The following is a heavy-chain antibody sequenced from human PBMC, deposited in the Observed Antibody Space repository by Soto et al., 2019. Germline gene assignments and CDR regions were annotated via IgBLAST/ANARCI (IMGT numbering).Heavy chain of an antibody. V-gene: IGHV4-39*01. CDR2: IYYSGNT. CDR3: ARHFVAVVIKGWGY. J-gene: IGHJ4*02. D-gene: IGHD3-22*01. Sequence: SEMLSLTCTVSGDSISSSSYYWGWIRQPPGKGLEWIGSIYYSGNTYYNPSLKSRVTISVDTAKNQFSLKLISVTAADTAVYYCARHFVAVVIKGWGYWGQGTLVTVS. CDR1: GDSISSSSYY.